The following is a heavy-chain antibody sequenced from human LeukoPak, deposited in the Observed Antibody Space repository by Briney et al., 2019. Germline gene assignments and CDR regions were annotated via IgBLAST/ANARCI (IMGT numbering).Heavy chain of an antibody. J-gene: IGHJ4*02. CDR3: ARQQARRLYFDS. V-gene: IGHV3-23*01. CDR1: GFTFSNYA. Sequence: GGSLRLSCAASGFTFSNYALSWVRQAPGKGLEWVSGFRSGSDATYYADSVMGRFTISRDDSKNISFLQMDGLRAEDTAVYYCARQQARRLYFDSWGQGTLVTVSS. CDR2: FRSGSDAT. D-gene: IGHD6-25*01.